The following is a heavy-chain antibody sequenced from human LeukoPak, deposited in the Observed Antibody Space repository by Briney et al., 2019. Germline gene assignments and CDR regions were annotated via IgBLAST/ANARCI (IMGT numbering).Heavy chain of an antibody. CDR1: GYTFTGYY. V-gene: IGHV1-2*02. CDR3: ARGDHYDMFTGFQTPSHLRDY. CDR2: INPNSGGT. Sequence: ASVKVSCKASGYTFTGYYVHWVRQAPGQGLEWMGWINPNSGGTNYAQKFQGRVTMTKDTSINTAFMELSRLRSEDTAVYYCARGDHYDMFTGFQTPSHLRDYWGQGTLVTVSS. J-gene: IGHJ4*02. D-gene: IGHD3-9*01.